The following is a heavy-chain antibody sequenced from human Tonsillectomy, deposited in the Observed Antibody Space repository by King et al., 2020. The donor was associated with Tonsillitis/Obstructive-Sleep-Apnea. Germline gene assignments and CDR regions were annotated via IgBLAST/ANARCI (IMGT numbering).Heavy chain of an antibody. D-gene: IGHD1-1*01. V-gene: IGHV3-9*01. Sequence: QLVQSGGGLVQPGRSLRLSCAASGFTFDDYAMHWVRQAPGKGLEWVSSISWNSGSIGYADSVKGRFTISRDNAKNSLYLQMNSLRVEDTALYYCAKDGDLNWSYFDYWGQGTLVTVSS. CDR1: GFTFDDYA. CDR2: ISWNSGSI. CDR3: AKDGDLNWSYFDY. J-gene: IGHJ4*02.